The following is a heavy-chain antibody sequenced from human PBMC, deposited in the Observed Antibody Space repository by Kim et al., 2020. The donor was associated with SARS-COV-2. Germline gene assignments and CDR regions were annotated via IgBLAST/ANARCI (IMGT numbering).Heavy chain of an antibody. CDR3: ARGPRYFDY. CDR1: GFTFSSYA. CDR2: ISYDGSNK. J-gene: IGHJ4*02. Sequence: GGSLRLSCAASGFTFSSYAMHWVRQAPGKGLEWVAVISYDGSNKYYADSVKGRFTISRDNSKNTLYLQMNSLRAEDTAVYYCARGPRYFDYWGQGTLVTVSS. V-gene: IGHV3-30*04.